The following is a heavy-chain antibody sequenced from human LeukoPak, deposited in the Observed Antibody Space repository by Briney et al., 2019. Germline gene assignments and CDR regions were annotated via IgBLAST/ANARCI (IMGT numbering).Heavy chain of an antibody. V-gene: IGHV6-1*01. CDR1: GDSVSSNSAA. CDR3: ARGSDGSSSPHFDY. J-gene: IGHJ4*02. Sequence: SQTLSLTCAISGDSVSSNSAAWNWIRQSPSRGLEWLGRTHYRSKWYNDYAVSVKSRITINPDTSKNQFSLQLNSVTPEDTALYYCARGSDGSSSPHFDYWGQGTLVTVSS. D-gene: IGHD6-6*01. CDR2: THYRSKWYN.